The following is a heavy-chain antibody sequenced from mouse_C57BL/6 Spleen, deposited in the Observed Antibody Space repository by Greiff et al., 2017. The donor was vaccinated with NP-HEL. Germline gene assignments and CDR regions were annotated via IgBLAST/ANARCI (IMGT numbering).Heavy chain of an antibody. D-gene: IGHD1-1*01. V-gene: IGHV1-26*01. CDR3: ARGRELLRSYWYFDV. CDR2: INPNNGGT. J-gene: IGHJ1*03. CDR1: GYTFTDYY. Sequence: EVQLQQSGPELVKPGASVKISCKASGYTFTDYYMNWVKQSHGKSLEWIGDINPNNGGTSYNQKFKGKATLTVDKSSSTAYMELRSLTSEDSAVYYCARGRELLRSYWYFDVWGTGTTVTVSS.